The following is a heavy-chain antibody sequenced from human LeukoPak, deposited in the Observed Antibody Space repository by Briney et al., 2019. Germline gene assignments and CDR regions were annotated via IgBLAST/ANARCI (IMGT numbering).Heavy chain of an antibody. CDR3: ARGQGSPNWFDP. D-gene: IGHD1-26*01. CDR1: GGSISSSSYY. J-gene: IGHJ5*02. V-gene: IGHV4-39*07. Sequence: SETLSLTCTVSGGSISSSSYYWGWIRQPPGKGLEWIGSIYHSGSTNYNPSLKSRVTISVDTSKNQFSLKPSSVTAADTAVYYCARGQGSPNWFDPWGQGTLVTVSS. CDR2: IYHSGST.